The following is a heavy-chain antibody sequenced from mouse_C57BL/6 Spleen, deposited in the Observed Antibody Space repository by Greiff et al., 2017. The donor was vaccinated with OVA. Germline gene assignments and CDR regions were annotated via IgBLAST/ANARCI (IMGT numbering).Heavy chain of an antibody. J-gene: IGHJ2*01. CDR2: ISDGGSYT. V-gene: IGHV5-4*03. CDR3: ARADYYGSSLYFDY. D-gene: IGHD1-1*01. Sequence: DVKLVESGGGLVKPGGSLKLSCAASGFTFSSYAMSWVRQTPEKRLEWVATISDGGSYTYYPDNVKGRFTISRDNAKNNLYLQMSHLKSEDTAMYYCARADYYGSSLYFDYWGQGTTLTVSS. CDR1: GFTFSSYA.